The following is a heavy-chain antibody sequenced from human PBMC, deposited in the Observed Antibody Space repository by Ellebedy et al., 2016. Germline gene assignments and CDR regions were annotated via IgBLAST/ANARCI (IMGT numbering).Heavy chain of an antibody. Sequence: LSLTXXASGLSFGNFFMSWVRQAPGGGLEWISTISGDGDIIFSADSVKGRFTISRDSSRNSVYLRMNNLRVEDTALYYCRQGHYADLWGQGTLVTVSS. J-gene: IGHJ5*02. CDR1: GLSFGNFF. CDR2: ISGDGDII. V-gene: IGHV3-23*01. D-gene: IGHD4-17*01. CDR3: RQGHYADL.